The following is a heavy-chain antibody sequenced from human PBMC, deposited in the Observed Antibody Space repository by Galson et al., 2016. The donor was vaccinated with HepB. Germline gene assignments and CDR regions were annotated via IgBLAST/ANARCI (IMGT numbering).Heavy chain of an antibody. CDR2: ISHDGSIK. CDR3: ARGQGRSGWHEDYFEH. Sequence: SLRLSCAASGFTFSSYAIHWVRQAPGKGLEWVAVISHDGSIKYYAGSVKVRFTISRDNSKNTLYLQMDSLRAEDTAVYYCARGQGRSGWHEDYFEHWGQGTLVTVSS. CDR1: GFTFSSYA. V-gene: IGHV3-30*04. D-gene: IGHD6-19*01. J-gene: IGHJ4*02.